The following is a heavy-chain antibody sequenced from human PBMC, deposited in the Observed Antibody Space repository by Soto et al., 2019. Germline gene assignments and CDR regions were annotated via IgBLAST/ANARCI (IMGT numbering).Heavy chain of an antibody. CDR1: GFTFSSYA. V-gene: IGHV3-30-3*01. CDR2: ISYDGSNK. D-gene: IGHD6-13*01. Sequence: SGGSLRLSCAASGFTFSSYAMHWVRQAPGKGLEWVAVISYDGSNKYYADSVKGRFTISRDNSKNTLYLQMNSLRAEDTAVYYCARDSRGIALYFQHWGQGT. CDR3: ARDSRGIALYFQH. J-gene: IGHJ1*01.